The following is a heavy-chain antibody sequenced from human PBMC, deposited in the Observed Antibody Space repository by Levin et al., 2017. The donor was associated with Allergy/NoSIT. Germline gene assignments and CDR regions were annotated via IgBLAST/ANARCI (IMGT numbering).Heavy chain of an antibody. D-gene: IGHD6-13*01. J-gene: IGHJ5*02. V-gene: IGHV4-39*07. CDR3: ARASSAAAGLNNWFDP. CDR1: GGSISSSSYY. CDR2: IYYSGST. Sequence: SQTLSLTCTVSGGSISSSSYYWGWIRQPPGKGLEWIGSIYYSGSTYYNPSLKSRVTISVDTSKNQFSLKLSSVTAADTAVYYCARASSAAAGLNNWFDPWGQGTLVTVSS.